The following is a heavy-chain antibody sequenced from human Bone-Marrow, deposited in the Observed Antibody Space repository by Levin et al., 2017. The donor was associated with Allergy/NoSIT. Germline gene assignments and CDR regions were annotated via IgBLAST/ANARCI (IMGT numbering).Heavy chain of an antibody. CDR3: ARLVRYSITGG. J-gene: IGHJ4*02. CDR2: ISSSSSTI. CDR1: GFTFSSYS. D-gene: IGHD2-15*01. V-gene: IGHV3-48*01. Sequence: GGSLRLSCAASGFTFSSYSMSWVRQAPGKGLEWVSYISSSSSTIYYADSVKGRCSISRDDAKNSLYLQMNSLRAEDTAVYYCARLVRYSITGGWGQGTLVTVSS.